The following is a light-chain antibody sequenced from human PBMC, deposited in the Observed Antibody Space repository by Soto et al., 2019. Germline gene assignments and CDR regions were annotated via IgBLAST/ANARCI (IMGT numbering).Light chain of an antibody. CDR1: SSDVAGYNY. J-gene: IGLJ1*01. CDR3: SSYAGSSTLGV. V-gene: IGLV2-8*01. CDR2: EVT. Sequence: QSVLTQPPSASGSPGQSVTISCTGTSSDVAGYNYVSWYQQHPGKAPELIIYEVTKRPSGVPDRFSGSKSGNTASLTVSGLQAEDEADYYCSSYAGSSTLGVFGTGTKVTVL.